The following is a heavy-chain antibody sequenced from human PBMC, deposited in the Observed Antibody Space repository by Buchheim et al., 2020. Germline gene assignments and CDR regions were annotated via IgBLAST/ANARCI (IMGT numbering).Heavy chain of an antibody. V-gene: IGHV3-23*04. Sequence: EVQLVESGGGLVQPGGSLRLSCAASGFTFSNFGMNWVRQAPGKGLEWVSCISANGRTTHYADSVKGRFTISRDNSKNTLYLQMNRLRSEDTAVYYCARGSKVDGFDDWGQGTL. D-gene: IGHD1-26*01. CDR1: GFTFSNFG. CDR2: ISANGRTT. J-gene: IGHJ5*02. CDR3: ARGSKVDGFDD.